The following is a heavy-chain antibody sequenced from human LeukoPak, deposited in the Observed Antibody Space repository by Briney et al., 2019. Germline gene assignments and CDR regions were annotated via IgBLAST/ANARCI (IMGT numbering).Heavy chain of an antibody. CDR2: ISGSGGST. CDR3: AKRAPVAAAGTGRYFDY. D-gene: IGHD1/OR15-1a*01. J-gene: IGHJ4*02. V-gene: IGHV3-23*01. Sequence: PGGSLRLSCAASGFTFSSYAMSWVRQAPRKWLGWVSAISGSGGSTYYADSVKGRLTISRDNSKNTLYLQMNSLRAEDTAVYYCAKRAPVAAAGTGRYFDYWGQGTLVTVSS. CDR1: GFTFSSYA.